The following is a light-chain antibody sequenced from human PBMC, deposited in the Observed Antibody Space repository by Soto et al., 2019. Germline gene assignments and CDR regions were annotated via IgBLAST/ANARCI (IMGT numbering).Light chain of an antibody. J-gene: IGLJ2*01. CDR1: SYNIGSND. V-gene: IGLV1-51*01. Sequence: QSVLTQPPSVSAAPGQRVTISCSGSSYNIGSNDVSWYQQFPGTAPKLIIYDNNKRPSGIPVRFSGSKSGTSATLGITGLETGDEADYYCGTWDTSVHVVFGGGTKLTVL. CDR3: GTWDTSVHVV. CDR2: DNN.